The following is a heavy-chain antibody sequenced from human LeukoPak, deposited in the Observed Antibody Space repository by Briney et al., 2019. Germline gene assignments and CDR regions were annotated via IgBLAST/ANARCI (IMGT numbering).Heavy chain of an antibody. CDR1: GFTFSSYA. J-gene: IGHJ3*02. D-gene: IGHD1-14*01. Sequence: PGGSLRLSCAASGFTFSSYATSWVRQAPGRGLEWVANIKEDGSAQYYLDPVKGRFIISRDNAKNSLYLQMNSLRAEDTAVYYCANHRRPYLPDSTHAFDIWGQGTMVTVSS. CDR3: ANHRRPYLPDSTHAFDI. V-gene: IGHV3-7*01. CDR2: IKEDGSAQ.